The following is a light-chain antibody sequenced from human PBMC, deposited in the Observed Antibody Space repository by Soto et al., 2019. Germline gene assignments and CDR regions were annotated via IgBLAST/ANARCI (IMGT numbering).Light chain of an antibody. CDR2: GNS. J-gene: IGLJ1*01. CDR3: QSYDISLSGFHV. V-gene: IGLV1-40*01. Sequence: QSVLTQPPSVSGAPGQRVTISCTGSISSIGAGYDVHWYQQLPGTVPKVLIYGNSNRPSGVPDRFSGSKSGTSASLAITGLQAEDEADYYCQSYDISLSGFHVFGTGTKLTVL. CDR1: ISSIGAGYD.